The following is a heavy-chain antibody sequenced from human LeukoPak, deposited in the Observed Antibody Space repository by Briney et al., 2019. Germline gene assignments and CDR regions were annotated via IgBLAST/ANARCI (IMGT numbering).Heavy chain of an antibody. CDR3: ARGYSSGWSPY. CDR2: INAGNGNT. Sequence: ASVKVSCTASGYTFTSYAMHWVRQAPGQRLEWMGWINAGNGNTKYSQKFQGRVTITRDTSASTAYMELSSLRSEDTAVYYCARGYSSGWSPYWGQGTLSPSPQ. D-gene: IGHD6-19*01. CDR1: GYTFTSYA. V-gene: IGHV1-3*01. J-gene: IGHJ4*02.